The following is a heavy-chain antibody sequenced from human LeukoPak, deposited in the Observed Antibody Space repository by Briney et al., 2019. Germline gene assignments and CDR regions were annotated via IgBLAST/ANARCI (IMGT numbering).Heavy chain of an antibody. V-gene: IGHV3-23*01. Sequence: GGSLRLSCAASGFSFSSSGMNWVRQAPGQGLGRVSVISGCGSSTYYADSVKGRLSIFRENSENTLYLQMDSRGAEDTGVYFCAKVRVNGASAPVDYWGQGTLATVSS. J-gene: IGHJ4*02. CDR3: AKVRVNGASAPVDY. CDR1: GFSFSSSG. D-gene: IGHD2-8*01. CDR2: ISGCGSST.